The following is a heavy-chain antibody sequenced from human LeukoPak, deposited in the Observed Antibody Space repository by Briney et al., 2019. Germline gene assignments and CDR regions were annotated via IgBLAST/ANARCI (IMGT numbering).Heavy chain of an antibody. Sequence: SETLSLTCTVSGGSVSSGSYYWSWIRQPPGKGLEWIGYIYYSGSTNYNPSLKSRVTISVDTSKNQFSLKLSSVTAADTAVSYCARMYSNGWYDYWGQGTLVTVSS. V-gene: IGHV4-61*01. D-gene: IGHD6-19*01. CDR1: GGSVSSGSYY. CDR2: IYYSGST. CDR3: ARMYSNGWYDY. J-gene: IGHJ4*02.